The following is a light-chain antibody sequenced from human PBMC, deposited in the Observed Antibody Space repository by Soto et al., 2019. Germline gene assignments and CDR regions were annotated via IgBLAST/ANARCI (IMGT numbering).Light chain of an antibody. J-gene: IGLJ2*01. CDR1: SANSGAGYD. Sequence: QSVLTQPPSVSGAPGQRVTLSCTGSSANSGAGYDVHWYQQLPGTAPKLLIYGNSNRPSGVPDRFCGSKSGTSASLSITGLQAEDEAEYYFQSYASGLSCSVFGGGTKLTVL. CDR2: GNS. CDR3: QSYASGLSCSV. V-gene: IGLV1-40*01.